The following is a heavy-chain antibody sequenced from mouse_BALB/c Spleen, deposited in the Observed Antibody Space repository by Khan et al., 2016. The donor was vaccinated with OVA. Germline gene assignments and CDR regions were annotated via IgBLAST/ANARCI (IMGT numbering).Heavy chain of an antibody. CDR3: TRGGRFAY. V-gene: IGHV1S137*01. D-gene: IGHD1-1*02. Sequence: QVQLKESGAELVRPGVSVKISCKGSGYTFTAYAMHWVKQSHAKTLEWIGVISTYYGAADYNQKFQGKASMTVDKSSSTAFMQLARLTSEDSAIYYCTRGGRFAYWGQGTLVTVSA. J-gene: IGHJ3*01. CDR1: GYTFTAYA. CDR2: ISTYYGAA.